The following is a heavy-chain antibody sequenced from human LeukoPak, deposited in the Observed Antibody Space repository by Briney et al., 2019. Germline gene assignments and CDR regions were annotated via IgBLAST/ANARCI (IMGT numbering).Heavy chain of an antibody. J-gene: IGHJ4*02. D-gene: IGHD2-21*02. Sequence: GGSLRLSCAASGFTVSSNYMSWVRQAPGKGLEWVSVISGSGGSTYNADSVKGRFTISRDNSKNALYLQMNSLRAEDTAVYYCAKRADSDPRGNDYWGQGTLVTVSS. CDR3: AKRADSDPRGNDY. V-gene: IGHV3-23*01. CDR2: ISGSGGST. CDR1: GFTVSSNY.